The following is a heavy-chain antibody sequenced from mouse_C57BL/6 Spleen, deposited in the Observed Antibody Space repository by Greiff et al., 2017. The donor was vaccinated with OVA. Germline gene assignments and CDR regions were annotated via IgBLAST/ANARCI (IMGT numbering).Heavy chain of an antibody. CDR1: GFTFSSYA. V-gene: IGHV5-4*03. D-gene: IGHD4-1*01. CDR3: ARGGTGTGWYFDV. CDR2: ISDGGSYT. J-gene: IGHJ1*03. Sequence: EVKLVESGGGLVKPGGSLKLSCAASGFTFSSYAMSWVRQTPEKRLEWVATISDGGSYTYYPDNVKGRFTISRDNAKNNLYLQMSHLKSEDTAMYYCARGGTGTGWYFDVWGTGTTVTVSS.